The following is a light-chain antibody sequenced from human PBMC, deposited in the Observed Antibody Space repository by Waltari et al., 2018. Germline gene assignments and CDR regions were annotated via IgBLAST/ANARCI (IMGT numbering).Light chain of an antibody. V-gene: IGLV2-11*01. CDR1: SSDIGSYNS. J-gene: IGLJ2*01. CDR2: DVS. CDR3: CSYAGNLHIV. Sequence: QSALTQPRSVSGSLGQSVTISCTGTSSDIGSYNSVSGYQQDPGKAPLLMFFDVSPRPPGVPVRFSGPKSGNTASLTISGLQAEDETDYYCCSYAGNLHIVFGGGTKLTVL.